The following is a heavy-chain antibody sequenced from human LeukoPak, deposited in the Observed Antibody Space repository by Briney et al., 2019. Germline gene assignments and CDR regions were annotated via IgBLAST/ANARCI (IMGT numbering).Heavy chain of an antibody. CDR2: ISGSGGST. V-gene: IGHV3-23*01. CDR3: AKGIVGATIPFDY. J-gene: IGHJ4*02. D-gene: IGHD1-26*01. Sequence: GGSLRLSCAASGFTFSSYSMNWVRQAPGKGLEWVSAISGSGGSTYYADSVKGRFTISRDNSKNTLYLQMNSLRAEDTAVYYCAKGIVGATIPFDYWGQGTLVTVSS. CDR1: GFTFSSYS.